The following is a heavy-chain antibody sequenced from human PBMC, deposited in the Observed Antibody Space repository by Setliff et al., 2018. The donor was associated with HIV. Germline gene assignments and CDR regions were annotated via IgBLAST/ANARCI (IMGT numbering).Heavy chain of an antibody. CDR3: VVTHPPSEVFYYYGMDV. J-gene: IGHJ6*02. D-gene: IGHD3-16*01. CDR1: GDSVNNDYYY. CDR2: FSADGSA. Sequence: PSETLSLTCTVSGDSVNNDYYYWTWIRQPAAKGLEWIGRFSADGSANYNPSLKSRVTISEDTSKKQFSLKLSSVTAADTAVYYCVVTHPPSEVFYYYGMDVWGQGTTVTVSS. V-gene: IGHV4-61*02.